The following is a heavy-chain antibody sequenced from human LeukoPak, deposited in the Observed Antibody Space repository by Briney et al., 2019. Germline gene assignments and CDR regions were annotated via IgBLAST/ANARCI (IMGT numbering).Heavy chain of an antibody. CDR1: GYNFPNYW. D-gene: IGHD1-26*01. V-gene: IGHV5-51*01. CDR2: VCPGDSDT. Sequence: PGESLKISCKGSGYNFPNYWIGWVRQMSGKGLEWMGAVCPGDSDTRHSPSFQGQITISADKSITTAYLQWSSLKASDTAMYYCVRGRIMGPIYSFDYWGQGTLVTVSS. J-gene: IGHJ4*02. CDR3: VRGRIMGPIYSFDY.